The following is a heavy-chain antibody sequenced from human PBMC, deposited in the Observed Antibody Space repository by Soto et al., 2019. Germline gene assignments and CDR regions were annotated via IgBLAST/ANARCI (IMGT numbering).Heavy chain of an antibody. D-gene: IGHD6-13*01. Sequence: LKISCKGSGYSFTIYWIGWVRQMPGKGLEWMGIIYPGDSDTRYSPSFQGQVTISADKSISTAYLQWSSLKASDTAMYYCARHEYSSSWYLTPYSDYRGKGTLVTVSS. CDR3: ARHEYSSSWYLTPYSDY. CDR2: IYPGDSDT. CDR1: GYSFTIYW. J-gene: IGHJ4*02. V-gene: IGHV5-51*01.